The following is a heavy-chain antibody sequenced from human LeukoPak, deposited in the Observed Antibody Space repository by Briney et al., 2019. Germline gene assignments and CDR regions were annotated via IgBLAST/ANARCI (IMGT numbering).Heavy chain of an antibody. D-gene: IGHD3-22*01. CDR1: GGSISSSSYY. CDR2: IYYSGST. J-gene: IGHJ4*02. Sequence: SETLSLTCTVSGGSISSSSYYWGWIRQPPGKGLEWIGSIYYSGSTYYNPSLNSRVTISVDTSKNQFSLKLSSVTAADTAVYYCARRAYYDSSGYYHFDHWGQGTLVTVSS. CDR3: ARRAYYDSSGYYHFDH. V-gene: IGHV4-39*07.